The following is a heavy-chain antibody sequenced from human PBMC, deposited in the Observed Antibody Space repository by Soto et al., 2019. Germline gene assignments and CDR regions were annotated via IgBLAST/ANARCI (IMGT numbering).Heavy chain of an antibody. D-gene: IGHD3-22*01. V-gene: IGHV4-59*01. CDR3: AGVYYYDRSGYYHHPADYYYGMDV. Sequence: QVQLQESGPGLVKPSETLSLTCTVSGGSISSYYWSWIRQPPGKGLEWIGYIYYSGSTNYNPSLKSRVTISVDTSKNQFSLKLSSVTAADTAVYYCAGVYYYDRSGYYHHPADYYYGMDVWGQGTTVTVSS. CDR1: GGSISSYY. J-gene: IGHJ6*02. CDR2: IYYSGST.